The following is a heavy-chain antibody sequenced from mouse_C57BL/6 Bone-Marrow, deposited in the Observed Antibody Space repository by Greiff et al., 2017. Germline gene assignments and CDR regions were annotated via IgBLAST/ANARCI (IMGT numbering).Heavy chain of an antibody. CDR2: IDPETGGT. J-gene: IGHJ3*01. V-gene: IGHV1-15*01. CDR3: TRKCYYSGSSFAY. D-gene: IGHD1-1*01. CDR1: GYTFTDYE. Sequence: QVQLKESGAELVRPGASVTLSCKASGYTFTDYEMHWVKQTPVHGLEWIGAIDPETGGTAYNQKFKGKAILTADKSSSTAYMELRSLTSEDSAVYYCTRKCYYSGSSFAYWGQGTLVTVSA.